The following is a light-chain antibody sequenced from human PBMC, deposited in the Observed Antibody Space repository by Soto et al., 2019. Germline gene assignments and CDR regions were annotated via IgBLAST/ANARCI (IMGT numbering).Light chain of an antibody. V-gene: IGKV3-20*01. CDR1: QSVSSSY. Sequence: IVLTQSPGTLSLSPGERATLSCRASQSVSSSYLAWYQQKPGQAPRLLIYGASSRATGIPDRFSGSGSGTDFTLTISRLEPEDFAVYYRQQYGSSLRTFGQGTKV. CDR3: QQYGSSLRT. CDR2: GAS. J-gene: IGKJ1*01.